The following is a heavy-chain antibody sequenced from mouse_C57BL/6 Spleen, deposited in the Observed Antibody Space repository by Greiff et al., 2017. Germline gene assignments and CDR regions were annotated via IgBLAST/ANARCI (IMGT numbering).Heavy chain of an antibody. V-gene: IGHV1-63*01. CDR1: GYTFTNYW. D-gene: IGHD2-10*02. Sequence: VQLQQSGAELVRPGTSVKMSCKASGYTFTNYWIGWAKQRPGHGLEWIGDIYPGGGYTNYNEKFKGKATLTADKSSSTAYMQFSSLTSEDSAIYYGARMEYGKQAWFAYWGQGTLVTVSA. CDR3: ARMEYGKQAWFAY. CDR2: IYPGGGYT. J-gene: IGHJ3*01.